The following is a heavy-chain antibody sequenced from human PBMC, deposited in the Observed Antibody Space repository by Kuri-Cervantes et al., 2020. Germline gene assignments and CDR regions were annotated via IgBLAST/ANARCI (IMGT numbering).Heavy chain of an antibody. CDR1: GFTFSSYA. J-gene: IGHJ5*02. Sequence: GESLKISCAASGFTFSSYAMSWVRQAPGKGLEWVSAFSGSGGRTHYADSVKGRFTISRDNSENTLYLQMNSLRAEDTAVYYCARVFSYSRPFDPWGQGTLVTVSS. V-gene: IGHV3-23*01. D-gene: IGHD2-21*01. CDR3: ARVFSYSRPFDP. CDR2: FSGSGGRT.